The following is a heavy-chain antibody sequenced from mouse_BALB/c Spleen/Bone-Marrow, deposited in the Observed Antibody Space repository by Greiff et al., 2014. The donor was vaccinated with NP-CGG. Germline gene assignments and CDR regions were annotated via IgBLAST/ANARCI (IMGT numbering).Heavy chain of an antibody. D-gene: IGHD2-14*01. CDR2: IDPAIFT. V-gene: IGHV14-3*02. CDR3: ASYRYGWYFDV. Sequence: VQLKASGAELVKPGASVKLSCTASGFNIKDTYLHWVKQRPEQGLDWIGRIDPAIFTKYDPKFQGKATITADTSSTTAYLRLSSLTSEDTAVYYCASYRYGWYFDVWGAGTTVTVSS. CDR1: GFNIKDTY. J-gene: IGHJ1*01.